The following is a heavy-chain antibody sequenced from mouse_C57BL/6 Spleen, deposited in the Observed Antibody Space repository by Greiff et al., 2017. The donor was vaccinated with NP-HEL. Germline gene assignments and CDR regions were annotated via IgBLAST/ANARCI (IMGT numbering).Heavy chain of an antibody. CDR2: IYPGSGST. J-gene: IGHJ3*01. D-gene: IGHD1-1*01. Sequence: QVQLQQPGAELVKPGASVKMSCKASGYTFTSYWITWVKQRPGQGLEWIGDIYPGSGSTNYNEKFKSKATLTVDTSSSTAYMQLSSLTSEDSAVYYCARPSFTTVEGFAYWGQGTLVTVSA. CDR3: ARPSFTTVEGFAY. CDR1: GYTFTSYW. V-gene: IGHV1-55*01.